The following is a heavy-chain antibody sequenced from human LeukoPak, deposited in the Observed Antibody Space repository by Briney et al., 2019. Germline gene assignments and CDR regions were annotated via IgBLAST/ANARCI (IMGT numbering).Heavy chain of an antibody. J-gene: IGHJ4*02. CDR1: AYTFTGYY. V-gene: IGHV1-2*02. CDR2: INPNSGGT. D-gene: IGHD1-26*01. CDR3: ARTKYSGSYDD. Sequence: ASVTVSCKASAYTFTGYYMHWVRQAPGQELEWMGWINPNSGGTNYAQKFQGRVTMTRDTSISTAYMELSRLRSDDTAVYYCARTKYSGSYDDWGQGTLVTVSS.